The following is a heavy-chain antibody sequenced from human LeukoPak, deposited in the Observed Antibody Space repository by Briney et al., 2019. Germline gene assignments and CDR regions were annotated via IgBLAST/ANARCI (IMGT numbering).Heavy chain of an antibody. CDR2: ISGSGGST. V-gene: IGHV3-23*01. J-gene: IGHJ4*02. D-gene: IGHD3-22*01. CDR1: GFTFSSYA. Sequence: PGGSLRLSCAASGFTFSSYAMSWVRQAPGKGLEWVSAISGSGGSTYYADSVKGRFTISIDNSKNTLYLQMNSLRAEDTAVYYCAKEKYYYDSSGYYAYWGQGTLVTVSS. CDR3: AKEKYYYDSSGYYAY.